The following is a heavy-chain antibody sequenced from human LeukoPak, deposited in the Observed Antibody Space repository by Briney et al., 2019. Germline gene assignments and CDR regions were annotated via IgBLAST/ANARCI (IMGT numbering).Heavy chain of an antibody. D-gene: IGHD3-10*01. J-gene: IGHJ4*02. V-gene: IGHV3-21*01. Sequence: PGGSLRLSCAASGFTFSSYSMNWVRQAPGKGLEWVSSISSSSSYIYYADSVKGRFTISRDNAKNSLYLQMNSLRAKDTAVYYCAITTSTVRGVIGYDYWGQGTLVTVSS. CDR2: ISSSSSYI. CDR3: AITTSTVRGVIGYDY. CDR1: GFTFSSYS.